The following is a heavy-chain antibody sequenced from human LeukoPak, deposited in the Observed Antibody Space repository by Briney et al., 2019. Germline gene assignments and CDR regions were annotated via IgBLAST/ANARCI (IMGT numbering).Heavy chain of an antibody. V-gene: IGHV4-61*01. CDR1: GGSVSSGSYY. J-gene: IGHJ5*02. D-gene: IGHD3-16*01. CDR3: ARTIDRGGTANWFDP. Sequence: PSETLSLTCTVSGGSVSSGSYYWSWIRQPPGKGLEWIGYIYYSGSTTYNPSLKSRVTISVDTSKIQFSLKLSSVTAADTAVYYCARTIDRGGTANWFDPWGQGTLVTVSS. CDR2: IYYSGST.